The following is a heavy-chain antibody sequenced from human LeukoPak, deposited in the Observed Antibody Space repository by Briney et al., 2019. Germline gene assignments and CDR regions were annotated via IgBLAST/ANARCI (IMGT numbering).Heavy chain of an antibody. CDR1: GFTFSSYA. Sequence: PGGSLRLSCAASGFTFSSYAMNWVPQAPGKGLVWVSVFSGSGGSTYYADSVKGRFTISRDNSKNTLYLQVNSVRAEDTDVYYRANDLSGGDSCYSGTDHWGQETLVTVSS. J-gene: IGHJ4*02. CDR2: FSGSGGST. CDR3: ANDLSGGDSCYSGTDH. V-gene: IGHV3-23*01. D-gene: IGHD2-15*01.